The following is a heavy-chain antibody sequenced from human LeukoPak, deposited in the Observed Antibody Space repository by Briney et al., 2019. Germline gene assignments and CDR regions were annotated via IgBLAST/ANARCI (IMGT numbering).Heavy chain of an antibody. V-gene: IGHV1-2*02. D-gene: IGHD2-2*01. CDR3: AKDSSLVPAAYNWFDP. Sequence: ASVKVSCKASGYTFTGYYMHWVRQAPGQGLEWMGWINPNSGGTNYAQKFQGRVTMTRDTSISTAYMELSRLRSDDTAVYYCAKDSSLVPAAYNWFDPWGQGTLVTASS. J-gene: IGHJ5*02. CDR2: INPNSGGT. CDR1: GYTFTGYY.